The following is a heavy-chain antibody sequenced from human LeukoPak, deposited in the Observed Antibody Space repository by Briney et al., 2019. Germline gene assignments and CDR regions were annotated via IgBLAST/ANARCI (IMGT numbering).Heavy chain of an antibody. CDR1: GYSFTSYG. V-gene: IGHV1-18*01. J-gene: IGHJ2*01. CDR2: ISAYNGHT. D-gene: IGHD2-21*02. CDR3: AKSIEYCGADRYGYFDL. Sequence: ASVKVSCKASGYSFTSYGISWVRQAPGQGLEWMGWISAYNGHTNYAQKFQGRVSMTTDTSTSTAYMELRSLRSDDTAVYYCAKSIEYCGADRYGYFDLWGRGTLVTVSS.